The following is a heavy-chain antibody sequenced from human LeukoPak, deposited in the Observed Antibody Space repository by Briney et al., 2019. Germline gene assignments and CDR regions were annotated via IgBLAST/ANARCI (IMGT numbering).Heavy chain of an antibody. Sequence: PGGSLRLSCAAAGFTFSSYAMSWVRQAPGKGLEGGSAISGSGGSTDYADSGRGRFTIYRDNSKNTLYLQRKSLRAEDTAEYDCANRQQGRLHGVDHWGQSPVLPLPS. V-gene: IGHV3-23*01. CDR2: ISGSGGST. J-gene: IGHJ1*01. CDR1: GFTFSSYA. D-gene: IGHD4-11*01. CDR3: ANRQQGRLHGVDH.